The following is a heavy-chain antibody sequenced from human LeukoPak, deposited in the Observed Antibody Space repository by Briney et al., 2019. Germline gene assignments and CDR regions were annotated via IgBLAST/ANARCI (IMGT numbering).Heavy chain of an antibody. Sequence: GGSLRLSCAASGFTVSSSHMTWVRQAVGKGLEWVSFIYSGGDTSYADSVKGRFTISRDNAKNSLYLQMNSLRDEDTAVYYCARGDGWFGELLNFDYWGQGTLVTVSS. CDR2: IYSGGDT. V-gene: IGHV3-53*01. J-gene: IGHJ4*02. CDR3: ARGDGWFGELLNFDY. D-gene: IGHD3-10*01. CDR1: GFTVSSSH.